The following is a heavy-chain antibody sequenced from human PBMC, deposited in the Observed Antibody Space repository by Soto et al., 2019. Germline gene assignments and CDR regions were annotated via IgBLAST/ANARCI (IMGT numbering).Heavy chain of an antibody. CDR3: AKWGYPAMQAFDI. D-gene: IGHD3-16*02. CDR1: GASVRDYN. CDR2: IHHTGSN. V-gene: IGHV4-59*02. Sequence: LSLTCTVSGASVRDYNWNWIRQPPGRGLEWIGFIHHTGSNTYSPSLRSRVTMSVDTSRNQFSLMMTSVTAADTAVYYCAKWGYPAMQAFDIWGQGTMVTVSS. J-gene: IGHJ3*02.